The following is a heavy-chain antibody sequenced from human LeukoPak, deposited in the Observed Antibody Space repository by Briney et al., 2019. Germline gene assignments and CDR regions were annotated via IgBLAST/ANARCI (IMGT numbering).Heavy chain of an antibody. D-gene: IGHD6-19*01. CDR3: AKSIAVAGTWIDN. CDR1: GDFINYTSY. V-gene: IGHV4-38-2*02. J-gene: IGHJ4*02. CDR2: IHRVGTT. Sequence: SETLSLTCTVSGDFINYTSYWGWIRQPPPKGLEWIGSIHRVGTTYFNPSLKSRVTMSIDLSKNQFSLKLTSVAAADSAMYYCAKSIAVAGTWIDNWGQGTLVLVSS.